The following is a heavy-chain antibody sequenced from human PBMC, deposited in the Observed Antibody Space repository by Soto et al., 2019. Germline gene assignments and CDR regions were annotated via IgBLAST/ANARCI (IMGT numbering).Heavy chain of an antibody. CDR1: GGTFSSYV. V-gene: IGHV1-69*12. CDR2: IIPTSDTA. CDR3: ARGLYYWFDP. Sequence: QVQLVQSGAEVKKPGSSVKVSCKASGGTFSSYVISWVRQAPGQGLEWMGGIIPTSDTANYAQKFQGRVTITADESTRTAYMQLRSPSYEDTAVHYCARGLYYWFDPWGQGTLVTVSS. J-gene: IGHJ5*02. D-gene: IGHD2-8*01.